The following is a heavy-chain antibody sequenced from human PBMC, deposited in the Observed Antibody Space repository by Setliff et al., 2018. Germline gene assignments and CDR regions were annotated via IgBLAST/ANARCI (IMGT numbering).Heavy chain of an antibody. CDR2: TIPMFGTT. J-gene: IGHJ6*03. Sequence: SVKVSCKASGGPFSSYGISWVRQAPGQGLEWMGGTIPMFGTTDYAQKFQGRLTIITDESTNTAFMQLSSLRSDDTAVYYCVREGVDSRSSTDYRYYMDVWGKGTTVTVSS. CDR1: GGPFSSYG. CDR3: VREGVDSRSSTDYRYYMDV. D-gene: IGHD3-22*01. V-gene: IGHV1-69*05.